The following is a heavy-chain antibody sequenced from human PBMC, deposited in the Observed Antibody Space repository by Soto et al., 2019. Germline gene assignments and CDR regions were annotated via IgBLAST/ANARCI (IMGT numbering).Heavy chain of an antibody. CDR1: GFSLSTGGLG. Sequence: QITLKESGPTLVKPTQTLTLTCTFSGFSLSTGGLGVGWIRQPPGNALEWLALIYWDDAKRYTPSLQNSHTMSKITVSRLDLTITRMVPVDTVTYLSENRKVDVVAEGSKTFDYRGQGTLVTVSS. CDR3: ENRKVDVVAEGSKTFDY. J-gene: IGHJ4*02. V-gene: IGHV2-5*02. D-gene: IGHD2-15*01. CDR2: IYWDDAK.